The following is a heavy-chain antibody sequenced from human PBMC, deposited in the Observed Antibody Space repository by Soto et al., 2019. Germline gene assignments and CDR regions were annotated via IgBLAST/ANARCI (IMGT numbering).Heavy chain of an antibody. CDR2: ISYDGSNK. Sequence: GESLKISCAASGFTFSSYGMHWVRQAPGKGLEWVAVISYDGSNKYYVDSVKGRFTISRDNSKNTLYLQMNSLRAEDTAVYYCAKGRATPITIFGRYYGMDVWGQGTTVTVSS. V-gene: IGHV3-30*18. J-gene: IGHJ6*02. D-gene: IGHD3-3*01. CDR3: AKGRATPITIFGRYYGMDV. CDR1: GFTFSSYG.